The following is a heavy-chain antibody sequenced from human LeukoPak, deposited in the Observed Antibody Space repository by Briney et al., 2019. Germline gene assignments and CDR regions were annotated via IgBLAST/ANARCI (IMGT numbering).Heavy chain of an antibody. CDR1: GGSISTYY. CDR2: IYYSGST. V-gene: IGHV4-59*01. CDR3: ARSRGYTYGFDY. J-gene: IGHJ4*02. Sequence: SETLSLTCTVSGGSISTYYWNWIRQPPGKGLEWIGYIYYSGSTNYNPSLTSRVTISVDTSRNQFSLRVSSVTAADTAVYYCARSRGYTYGFDYWGQGTLVTVSS. D-gene: IGHD5-18*01.